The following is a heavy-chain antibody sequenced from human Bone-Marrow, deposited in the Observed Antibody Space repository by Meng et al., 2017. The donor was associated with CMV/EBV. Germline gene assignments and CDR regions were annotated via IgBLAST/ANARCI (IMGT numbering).Heavy chain of an antibody. Sequence: SETLSLTCAVYGGSFSGYYWSWIRQPPGKGLEWIGSIYYSGNTYYNPSLKSRVTISLDTSNNQFSLKLSSVTAADTAVYYCARDREEYYDFWSGFFGWFDPWGQGTLVTVSS. CDR3: ARDREEYYDFWSGFFGWFDP. CDR2: IYYSGNT. J-gene: IGHJ5*02. CDR1: GGSFSGYY. V-gene: IGHV4-34*01. D-gene: IGHD3-3*01.